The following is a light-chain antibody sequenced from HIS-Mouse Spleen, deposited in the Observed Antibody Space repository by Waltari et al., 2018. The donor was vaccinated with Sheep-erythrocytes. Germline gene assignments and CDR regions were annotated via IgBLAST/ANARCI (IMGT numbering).Light chain of an antibody. CDR2: KYS. J-gene: IGLJ2*01. Sequence: SYELTQPPSVSVSPGKTDRITCSGDALPKQYAYWYQQKPGQAPVLVIDKYSERHSGSPERFSGSSSGTTVTLDISGVHAEDEADYYCQSADSSVVFGGGTKLTVL. CDR1: ALPKQY. CDR3: QSADSSVV. V-gene: IGLV3-25*03.